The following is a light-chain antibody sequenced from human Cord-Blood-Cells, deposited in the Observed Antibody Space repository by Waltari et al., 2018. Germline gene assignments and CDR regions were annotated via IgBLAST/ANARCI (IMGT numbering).Light chain of an antibody. CDR3: SSYTSSSTWV. Sequence: QSALIQPAPVSGSPGQSITISCTATSSNVGGYNCVSWYQQHPGNAPKLMIYDVSNRPSGVSKRFSGSKSGNTASLTISGLQAEDEADYYCSSYTSSSTWVFGGGTKLTVL. CDR2: DVS. CDR1: SSNVGGYNC. V-gene: IGLV2-14*01. J-gene: IGLJ3*02.